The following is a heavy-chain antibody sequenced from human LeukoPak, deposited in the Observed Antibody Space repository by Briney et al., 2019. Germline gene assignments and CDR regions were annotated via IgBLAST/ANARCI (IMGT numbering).Heavy chain of an antibody. CDR3: ARGVAAAVGNWFDP. Sequence: SQTLSLTCAISGDSVSSNSAAWNWIRQSPSRGLEWLGRTYYRSKWYNDYAVSVKSRITINPGTSKNQFSLQLNSVTPEDTAVYYCARGVAAAVGNWFDPWGQGTLVTVSS. D-gene: IGHD6-13*01. CDR2: TYYRSKWYN. J-gene: IGHJ5*02. V-gene: IGHV6-1*01. CDR1: GDSVSSNSAA.